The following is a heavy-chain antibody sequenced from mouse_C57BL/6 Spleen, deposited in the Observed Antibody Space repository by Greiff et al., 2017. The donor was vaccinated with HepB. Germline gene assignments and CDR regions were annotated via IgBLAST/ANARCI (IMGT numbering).Heavy chain of an antibody. D-gene: IGHD4-1*01. CDR2: ISDGGSYT. CDR3: ASEVGRRFAY. J-gene: IGHJ3*01. Sequence: EVMLVESGGGLVKPGGSLKLSCAASGFTFSSYAMSWVRLTPEKRLEWVATISDGGSYTYYPDNVKGRFTISRDNAKNNLYLQMSHLKSEDTAMYYCASEVGRRFAYWGQGTLVTVSA. V-gene: IGHV5-4*03. CDR1: GFTFSSYA.